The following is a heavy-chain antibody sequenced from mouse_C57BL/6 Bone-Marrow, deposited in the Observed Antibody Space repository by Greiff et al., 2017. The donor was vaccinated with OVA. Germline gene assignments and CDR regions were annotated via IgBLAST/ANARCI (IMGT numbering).Heavy chain of an antibody. V-gene: IGHV1-42*01. CDR3: ARNDFFFDY. J-gene: IGHJ2*01. CDR1: GYSFTGYY. CDR2: INPSTGGT. Sequence: LVESGPELVKPGASVKISCKASGYSFTGYYMNWVKQSPEKSLEWIGEINPSTGGTTYNQKFKAKATLTVDKSSSTAYMQLKSLTSEDSAVYYCARNDFFFDYWGQGTTLTVSS. D-gene: IGHD2-12*01.